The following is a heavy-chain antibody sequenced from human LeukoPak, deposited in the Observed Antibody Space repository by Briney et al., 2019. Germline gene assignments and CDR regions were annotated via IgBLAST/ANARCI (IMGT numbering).Heavy chain of an antibody. J-gene: IGHJ4*02. D-gene: IGHD6-13*01. CDR1: GFTVSSNY. CDR2: IYSGGST. V-gene: IGHV3-53*01. Sequence: GGSLRLSCAPSGFTVSSNYMICVRHAPGKGLEGVSVIYSGGSTYYADSVKGRFTISRDNSKNTLYLQMNSLRAEDTAVYYCAREQQLVLAYWGQGTLVTVSS. CDR3: AREQQLVLAY.